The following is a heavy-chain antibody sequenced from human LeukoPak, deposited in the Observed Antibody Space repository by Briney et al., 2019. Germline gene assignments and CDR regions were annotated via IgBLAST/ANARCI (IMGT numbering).Heavy chain of an antibody. J-gene: IGHJ6*02. D-gene: IGHD2-21*02. CDR3: ARDRVNCGGHCWEGYYYYGMDV. Sequence: GSLRLSCAASGFPFSSYWMHWVRQAPGKGLVWVSRINSDGSSTSYAASVKGRFTISRDNAKNTLYLQTNSQRAEDTAEYYCARDRVNCGGHCWEGYYYYGMDVWGQGTTVTDSS. CDR2: INSDGSST. CDR1: GFPFSSYW. V-gene: IGHV3-74*01.